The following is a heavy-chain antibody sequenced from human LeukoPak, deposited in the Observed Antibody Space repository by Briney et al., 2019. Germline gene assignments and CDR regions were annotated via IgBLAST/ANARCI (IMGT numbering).Heavy chain of an antibody. CDR3: ARDKYSGYGGGGGFDY. J-gene: IGHJ4*02. CDR1: GFTFSSYG. D-gene: IGHD5-12*01. V-gene: IGHV3-33*01. CDR2: IWYDGSNK. Sequence: GRSLRLSCAASGFTFSSYGMHWVRQAPGKGLEWVAVIWYDGSNKYYADSVKGRFTISRDNSKNTLYLRMNSLRAEDTAVYYCARDKYSGYGGGGGFDYWGQGTLVTVSS.